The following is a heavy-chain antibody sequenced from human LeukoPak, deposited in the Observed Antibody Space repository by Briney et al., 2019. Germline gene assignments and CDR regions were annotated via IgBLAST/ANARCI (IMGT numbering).Heavy chain of an antibody. D-gene: IGHD5/OR15-5a*01. CDR1: GFIFSGYA. CDR2: ISTDGNDK. V-gene: IGHV3-30*04. CDR3: AKDKSVSADYYFDY. J-gene: IGHJ4*02. Sequence: GSLRLSCAASGFIFSGYAMHWVRQAPGKGLEWLTVISTDGNDKHYADSVKGRFTVSRDNSKNTLFLQMNNLRTEDAAVYYCAKDKSVSADYYFDYWGQGTLVTVSS.